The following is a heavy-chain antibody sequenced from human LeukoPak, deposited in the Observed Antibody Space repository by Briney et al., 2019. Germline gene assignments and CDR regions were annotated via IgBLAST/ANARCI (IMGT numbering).Heavy chain of an antibody. CDR2: INPNRGGT. V-gene: IGHV1-2*04. Sequence: ASVKVSCKASGYTFTGYYMHWVRQAPGQGLEWMGWINPNRGGTNYAQKFQGWVTMTRDTSISTAYMELSRLRSDDTAVYYCARDVGENNWNRPDRYYYYYYGMDVWGQGTTVTVSS. D-gene: IGHD1-20*01. CDR1: GYTFTGYY. CDR3: ARDVGENNWNRPDRYYYYYYGMDV. J-gene: IGHJ6*02.